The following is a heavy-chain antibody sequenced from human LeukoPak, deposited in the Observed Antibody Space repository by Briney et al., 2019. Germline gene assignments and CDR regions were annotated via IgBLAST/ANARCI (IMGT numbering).Heavy chain of an antibody. D-gene: IGHD2-8*01. CDR1: GFTFSSYT. V-gene: IGHV3-48*02. CDR2: IGSGSSAI. CDR3: AVVKGVFAPFDS. J-gene: IGHJ4*02. Sequence: GGSLRLSCAASGFTFSSYTMNWVRQAPGKGLEWASSIGSGSSAIYYADSVKGRFTISRDNAKNSLYLQMNSLRDEDTAVYYCAVVKGVFAPFDSWGQGTLVTVSS.